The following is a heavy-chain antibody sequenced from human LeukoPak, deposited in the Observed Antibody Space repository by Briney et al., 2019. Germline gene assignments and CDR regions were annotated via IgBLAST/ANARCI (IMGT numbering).Heavy chain of an antibody. J-gene: IGHJ4*02. V-gene: IGHV3-7*04. CDR1: GFTFNNYS. D-gene: IGHD4-11*01. CDR2: IKQDGSEG. CDR3: ARGQQLFFF. Sequence: GGSLRLSCAASGFTFNNYSMTWVRQAPGKGLEWVANIKQDGSEGYYVDSVKGRFTISRDNAKNSLYLQMNSLRAEDTAVYYCARGQQLFFFWGQGTLVTVSS.